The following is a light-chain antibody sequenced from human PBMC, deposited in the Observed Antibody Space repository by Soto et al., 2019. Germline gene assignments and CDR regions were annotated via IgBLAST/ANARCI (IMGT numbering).Light chain of an antibody. J-gene: IGKJ3*01. V-gene: IGKV3-15*01. CDR1: QTVSSN. CDR3: QQYNNWPPYT. Sequence: EVVMTQSPATLSVSPGERATLSCRASQTVSSNLAWYQQKPGQAPRLLIYDASTRATGIPARFSGSGSGTEFTLTISSLQSEGSAVFLCQQYNNWPPYTIGPGTKVDIK. CDR2: DAS.